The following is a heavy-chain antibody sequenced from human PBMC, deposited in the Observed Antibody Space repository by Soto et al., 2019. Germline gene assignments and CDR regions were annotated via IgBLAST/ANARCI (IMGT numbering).Heavy chain of an antibody. Sequence: PSETLSLPCVVSGGSLSDYFWSRIRQPPGMALEWIGEINHLGSINYNPSLKSRVTISVDTSKNQFSLKLSSVTAADTAVYYCARGKDIVVVVGNWFDPWGQGTLVTVS. V-gene: IGHV4-34*01. CDR1: GGSLSDYF. D-gene: IGHD2-2*01. CDR3: ARGKDIVVVVGNWFDP. CDR2: INHLGSI. J-gene: IGHJ5*02.